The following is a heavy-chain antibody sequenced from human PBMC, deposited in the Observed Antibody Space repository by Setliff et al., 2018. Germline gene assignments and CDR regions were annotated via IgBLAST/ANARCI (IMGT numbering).Heavy chain of an antibody. CDR2: ISPYSGNT. J-gene: IGHJ4*02. Sequence: ASVKVSCKASGYIFNTFGISWVRQAPGQGLEWLGSISPYSGNTNYPQWLQDRVTMTIDTSATTVYMELQSLRSDDTAVYYCARSSGPRVVLAADFDYWGQGTLVTVSS. CDR3: ARSSGPRVVLAADFDY. CDR1: GYIFNTFG. V-gene: IGHV1-18*01. D-gene: IGHD3-9*01.